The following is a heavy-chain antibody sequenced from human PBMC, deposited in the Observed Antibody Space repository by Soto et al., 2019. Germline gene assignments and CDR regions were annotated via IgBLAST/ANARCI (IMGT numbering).Heavy chain of an antibody. Sequence: QVQLVQSGAEVKKPGASVKVSCKASGYTFTNSGISWERQAPGQGLEWMGWISAYNGNTNYAQKLQGRVTMTTDTSTSTAYMEWRSLRSYDTAVYYCSTACRGYSYVAPFDYWGQGTLVTVSS. CDR3: STACRGYSYVAPFDY. CDR2: ISAYNGNT. J-gene: IGHJ4*02. D-gene: IGHD5-18*01. V-gene: IGHV1-18*01. CDR1: GYTFTNSG.